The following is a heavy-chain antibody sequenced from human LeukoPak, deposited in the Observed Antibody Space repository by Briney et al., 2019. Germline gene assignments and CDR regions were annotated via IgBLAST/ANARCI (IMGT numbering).Heavy chain of an antibody. CDR3: ARDYSERYSIDY. J-gene: IGHJ4*02. CDR1: GFTFSSYA. CDR2: ISYDGSNK. V-gene: IGHV3-30-3*01. D-gene: IGHD1-26*01. Sequence: PGGSLRLSCAASGFTFSSYAMHWVRQAPGKGLERVAVISYDGSNKYYADSVKGRFTISRDNSKNTLSLQVNSLRAEDTAVYYCARDYSERYSIDYWGQGTLVTVSS.